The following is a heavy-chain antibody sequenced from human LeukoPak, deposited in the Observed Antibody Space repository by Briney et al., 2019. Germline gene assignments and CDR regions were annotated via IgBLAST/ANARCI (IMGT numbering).Heavy chain of an antibody. CDR1: GFTFSTYA. D-gene: IGHD6-19*01. CDR3: AKGIAVAGTFDY. J-gene: IGHJ4*02. Sequence: GGSLRLSCAASGFTFSTYAMSWVRQAPGKGLEWVSGVSVSGTTTHHADSVKGRFTVSRDNSKNTVYLQMNSLRAEDTAVYYCAKGIAVAGTFDYWGQGTLVTVSS. V-gene: IGHV3-23*01. CDR2: VSVSGTTT.